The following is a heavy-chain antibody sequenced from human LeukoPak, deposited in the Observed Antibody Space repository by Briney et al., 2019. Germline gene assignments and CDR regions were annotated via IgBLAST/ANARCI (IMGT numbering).Heavy chain of an antibody. CDR3: AKLYEQLAYYYYYYMDV. CDR2: IRYDGSNK. D-gene: IGHD6-6*01. CDR1: GFTFSSYG. J-gene: IGHJ6*03. Sequence: PGGSLRLSCAASGFTFSSYGMHWVRQAPGKGLEWVAFIRYDGSNKYYADSVKGRFTISSDNSKNTLYLQMNSLRAEDTAVYYCAKLYEQLAYYYYYYMDVWGKGTTVTVSS. V-gene: IGHV3-30*02.